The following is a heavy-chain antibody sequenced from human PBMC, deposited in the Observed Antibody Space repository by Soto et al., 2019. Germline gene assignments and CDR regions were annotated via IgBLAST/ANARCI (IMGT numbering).Heavy chain of an antibody. CDR1: GFSFSDFG. CDR3: AKWFGELFDGFDV. CDR2: ISYDGSKK. J-gene: IGHJ3*01. V-gene: IGHV3-30*18. Sequence: QVQLVESGGGVVQPGRSLRLSCAGSGFSFSDFGMHWVRQAPGRGLEWVAVISYDGSKKNFADSVKGRFAISRDTSKNMLYLQMNSLRPEDTAVYYCAKWFGELFDGFDVWGHGTVVTVSS. D-gene: IGHD3-10*01.